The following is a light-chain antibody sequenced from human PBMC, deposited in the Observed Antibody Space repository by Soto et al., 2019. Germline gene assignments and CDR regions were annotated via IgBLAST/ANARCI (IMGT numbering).Light chain of an antibody. CDR2: YVI. CDR3: GLFTSSATWV. CDR1: TSDVGDYEH. J-gene: IGLJ3*02. Sequence: QSVLTQPPSVSGSPGQSVTISCTVTTSDVGDYEHVSWYQLAPGTAPKLLISYVINRPSGVPDRFSGSKPGNTPSLTISGLQAEDEADYYCGLFTSSATWVFGGGTKLTVL. V-gene: IGLV2-18*01.